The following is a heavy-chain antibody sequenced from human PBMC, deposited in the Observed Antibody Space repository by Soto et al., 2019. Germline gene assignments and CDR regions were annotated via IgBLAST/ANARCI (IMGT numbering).Heavy chain of an antibody. Sequence: PGESLKISCTASGFTFSDSAMHWVRQAPGMGLDWVTLISYDGNNKYYAASVKGRFTVSRDNSRNTLFLQMTSLRPEDTAIYYCAKDMGDYLMIDSWGQGTRVTVSS. V-gene: IGHV3-30*18. D-gene: IGHD4-17*01. J-gene: IGHJ4*02. CDR2: ISYDGNNK. CDR1: GFTFSDSA. CDR3: AKDMGDYLMIDS.